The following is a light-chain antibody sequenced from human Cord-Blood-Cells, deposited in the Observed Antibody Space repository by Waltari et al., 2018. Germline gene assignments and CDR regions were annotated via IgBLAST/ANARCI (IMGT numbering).Light chain of an antibody. V-gene: IGKV3-20*01. CDR1: QSVSSSY. Sequence: DIVLTQSPGTLPSSPGASPTLSCRASQSVSSSYLAWYQQKPGQAPRLLIYGASSRATGIPDRFSGSGSGTDFTLTISRLEPEDFAVYYCQQYGSSPPWTFGQGTKVEIK. CDR2: GAS. J-gene: IGKJ1*01. CDR3: QQYGSSPPWT.